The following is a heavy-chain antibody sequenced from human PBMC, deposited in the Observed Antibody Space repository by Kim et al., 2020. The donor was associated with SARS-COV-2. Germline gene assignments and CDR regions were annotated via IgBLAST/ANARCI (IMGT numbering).Heavy chain of an antibody. V-gene: IGHV3-74*01. CDR3: ARDQSRAGPTTVDY. J-gene: IGHJ4*02. D-gene: IGHD1-26*01. Sequence: YADSVKGRFPISRDNARNTLYLQLNSLRAEETAVYYCARDQSRAGPTTVDYWGQGTLFTVSS.